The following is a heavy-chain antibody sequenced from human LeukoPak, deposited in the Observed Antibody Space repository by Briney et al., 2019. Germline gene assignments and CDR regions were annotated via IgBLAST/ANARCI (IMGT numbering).Heavy chain of an antibody. CDR2: LRTDGEKK. J-gene: IGHJ4*02. CDR3: VNDHYGFNSLDY. CDR1: GFTFRNYW. Sequence: GGSLRLSCAASGFTFRNYWMHWVRRVPGRGLEWVSRLRTDGEKKYYAASVRDRFTISSDNVRNMLYLQMNSLRVEDTGVYYCVNDHYGFNSLDYWGQGTPVSVSS. D-gene: IGHD3-10*01. V-gene: IGHV3-74*01.